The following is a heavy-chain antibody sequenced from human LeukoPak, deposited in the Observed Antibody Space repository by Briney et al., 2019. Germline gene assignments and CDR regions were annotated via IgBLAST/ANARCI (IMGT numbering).Heavy chain of an antibody. Sequence: ASVKVSCKASGYTFTSYGISWVRQALGQGLEWMGWISAYNGNTNYAQKLQGRVTMTTDTSTSTAYMELRSLRSDDTAVYYCARYYAGDYYFDYWGQGTLVTVSS. CDR3: ARYYAGDYYFDY. CDR2: ISAYNGNT. J-gene: IGHJ4*02. V-gene: IGHV1-18*01. D-gene: IGHD3-3*01. CDR1: GYTFTSYG.